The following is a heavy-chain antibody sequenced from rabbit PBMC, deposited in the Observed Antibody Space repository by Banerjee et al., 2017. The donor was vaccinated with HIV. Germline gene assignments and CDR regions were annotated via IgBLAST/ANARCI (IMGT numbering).Heavy chain of an antibody. CDR2: IDTGSGST. V-gene: IGHV1S45*01. CDR1: GFDFSSNA. D-gene: IGHD4-2*01. CDR3: ARESYAGGGNANL. J-gene: IGHJ4*01. Sequence: QEQLEESGGDLVKPEGSLTLTCKASGFDFSSNAMCWVRQAPGEGLEWIGCIDTGSGSTVYATWVNGRFTISKTSSTTVTLYMTSLTAADTATYFCARESYAGGGNANLWGQGTLVTVS.